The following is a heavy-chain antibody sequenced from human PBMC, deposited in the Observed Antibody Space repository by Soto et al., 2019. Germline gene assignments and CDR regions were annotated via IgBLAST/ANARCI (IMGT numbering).Heavy chain of an antibody. Sequence: PGGSLRLSCAASGFTFRSFTMNWVRQAPGKGLEWVSAISGSGGSTYYADSVKGRFTISRDNSKNTLYLQMNSLRAEDTAVYYCAKDFYASSGYYRPFDYWGQGTLVTVSS. CDR2: ISGSGGST. J-gene: IGHJ4*02. CDR3: AKDFYASSGYYRPFDY. CDR1: GFTFRSFT. D-gene: IGHD3-22*01. V-gene: IGHV3-23*01.